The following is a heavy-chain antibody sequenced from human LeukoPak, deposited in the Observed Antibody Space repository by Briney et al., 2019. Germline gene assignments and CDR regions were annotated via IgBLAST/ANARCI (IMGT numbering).Heavy chain of an antibody. J-gene: IGHJ4*02. V-gene: IGHV3-30*02. CDR3: AKGPYAFFDS. CDR1: GFIFSSYG. CDR2: IRYDGSNK. D-gene: IGHD3-16*01. Sequence: GGSLRLSCAASGFIFSSYGMHWVRQAPGKGLEWVAFIRYDGSNKYYADSVKGRFTISRDNSKNTLYLQMDSLRAEDTAVYYCAKGPYAFFDSWGQGILVTVSS.